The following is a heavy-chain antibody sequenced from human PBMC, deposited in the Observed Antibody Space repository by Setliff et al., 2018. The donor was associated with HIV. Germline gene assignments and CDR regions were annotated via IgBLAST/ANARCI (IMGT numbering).Heavy chain of an antibody. J-gene: IGHJ4*02. CDR2: IYPGDSDT. V-gene: IGHV5-51*01. D-gene: IGHD6-19*01. CDR1: GYSLTSYW. Sequence: GSLKISCKGSGYSLTSYWIGWVRQMPGKGLEWMGIIYPGDSDTRYSPSFQGQVTISADRSISTAYLQWSSLKASDTAMYYCARQMSSGRHFDYWGQGTLVTVSS. CDR3: ARQMSSGRHFDY.